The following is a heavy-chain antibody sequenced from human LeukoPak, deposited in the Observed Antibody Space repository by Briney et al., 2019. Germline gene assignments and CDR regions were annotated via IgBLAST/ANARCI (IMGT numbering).Heavy chain of an antibody. CDR2: IYYSGGT. V-gene: IGHV4-59*01. CDR1: GGSISSYY. J-gene: IGHJ4*02. D-gene: IGHD6-19*01. CDR3: AGEFQAGYNSVWYGYFDY. Sequence: TSETLSLTCTVSGGSISSYYWSWLRQPPGKRLEWIGYIYYSGGTTYNPSLKSRVTISVDRSKNQFSLRLNSVAAADTAVCYCAGEFQAGYNSVWYGYFDYWGQGTLVTVSS.